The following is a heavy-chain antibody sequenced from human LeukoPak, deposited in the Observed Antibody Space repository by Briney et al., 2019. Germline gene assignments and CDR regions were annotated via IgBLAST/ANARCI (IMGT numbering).Heavy chain of an antibody. CDR2: INHSGST. Sequence: SETLSLTCAVYGGSFSGYYRSWIRQPPGKGLEWIGEINHSGSTNYNPSLKSRVTISVDTSKNQFSLKLSSVTAADTAVYYCARAYGDYRYYYYYMDVWGKGTTVTVSS. CDR1: GGSFSGYY. J-gene: IGHJ6*03. V-gene: IGHV4-34*01. CDR3: ARAYGDYRYYYYYMDV. D-gene: IGHD4-17*01.